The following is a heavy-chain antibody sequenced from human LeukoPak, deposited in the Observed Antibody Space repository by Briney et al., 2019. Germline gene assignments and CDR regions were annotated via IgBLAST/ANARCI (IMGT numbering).Heavy chain of an antibody. D-gene: IGHD1-1*01. J-gene: IGHJ4*02. V-gene: IGHV3-48*03. CDR1: GFTFSSYE. CDR2: ISSSGSTI. Sequence: EGSLRLSCAASGFTFSSYEMNWVRQAPGKGLEWVPYISSSGSTIYYADSVKGRFTISRDNAKNSLYLQMNSLRAEDTAVYYCARNWNDEYYFDYWGQGTLVTVSS. CDR3: ARNWNDEYYFDY.